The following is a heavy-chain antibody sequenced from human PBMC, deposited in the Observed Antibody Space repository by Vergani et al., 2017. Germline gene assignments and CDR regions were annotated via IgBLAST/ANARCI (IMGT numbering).Heavy chain of an antibody. V-gene: IGHV4-39*02. Sequence: QVQLQESGPGLVKPSETLSLTCTVSGGSIRSTFYYWGWVRQSPGTGLEWIASVFHLGTVYYNPSLRSRVRISIDAYNVLSLRLQSVTAADTAVYFCVRDLYSRGPFDVWGQGSLVTVSS. CDR3: VRDLYSRGPFDV. D-gene: IGHD3-22*01. CDR1: GGSIRSTFYY. CDR2: VFHLGTV. J-gene: IGHJ4*01.